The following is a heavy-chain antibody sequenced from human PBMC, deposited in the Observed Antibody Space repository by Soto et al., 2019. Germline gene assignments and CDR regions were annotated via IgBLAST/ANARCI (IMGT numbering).Heavy chain of an antibody. V-gene: IGHV1-69*04. D-gene: IGHD3-10*01. CDR3: ARASMVEFYYFDY. Sequence: AQKFQGRVTITADKSTSTAYMELSSLRSEDTAVYYCARASMVEFYYFDYWGQGTLVTVSS. J-gene: IGHJ4*02.